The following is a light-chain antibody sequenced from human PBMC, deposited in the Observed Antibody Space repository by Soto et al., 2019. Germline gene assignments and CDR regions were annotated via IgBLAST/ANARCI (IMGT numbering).Light chain of an antibody. CDR3: QQYASAYT. CDR1: QSVRTND. J-gene: IGKJ2*01. CDR2: GAS. V-gene: IGKV3-20*01. Sequence: ENVLTQSPGTLSLSPGERATLSCRASQSVRTNDSAWHQQKPGQAPRLLVYGASNRVPGIPDRLSGSGSGTYFTLTIRRLEPEDFVVYYCQQYASAYTFRRG.